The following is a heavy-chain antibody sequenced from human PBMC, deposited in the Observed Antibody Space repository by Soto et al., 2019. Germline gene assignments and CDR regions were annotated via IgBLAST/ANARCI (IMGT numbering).Heavy chain of an antibody. CDR2: IYPGDSDT. CDR3: ARLVGDSGYDLNYYYGMDG. V-gene: IGHV5-51*01. Sequence: GESLKISCKGSGYSFTSYWIGWVRQMPGKGLEWMGIIYPGDSDTRYSPSFQGQVTISADKSISTAYLQWSSLKASDTAMYYCARLVGDSGYDLNYYYGMDGWGQGTTVTVSS. CDR1: GYSFTSYW. J-gene: IGHJ6*02. D-gene: IGHD5-12*01.